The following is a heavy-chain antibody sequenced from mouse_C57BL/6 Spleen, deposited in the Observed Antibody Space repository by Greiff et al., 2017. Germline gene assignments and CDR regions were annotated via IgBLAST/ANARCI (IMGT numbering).Heavy chain of an antibody. Sequence: VQLQQSGAELVRPGASVTLSCKASGYTFTDYEMHWVKQTPVHGLEWIGAIDPETGGTAYNQKFKGKAILTADKSSSTAYMELRSLTAEDSAVDYCTRAYSGMDYWGQGTSVTGSS. CDR3: TRAYSGMDY. CDR1: GYTFTDYE. D-gene: IGHD2-12*01. J-gene: IGHJ4*01. CDR2: IDPETGGT. V-gene: IGHV1-15*01.